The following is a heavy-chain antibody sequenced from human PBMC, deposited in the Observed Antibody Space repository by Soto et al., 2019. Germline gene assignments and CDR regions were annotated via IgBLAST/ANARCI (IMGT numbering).Heavy chain of an antibody. V-gene: IGHV1-24*01. J-gene: IGHJ6*02. Sequence: ASVKVSCKVSGYTLTELSMHWVRQAPGKGLEWMGGFDPEDGETIYAQKFQGRVTMTEDTSTDTAYMELSSLRSEDTAVYYCATSVENKRYYYYYGMDVWGQGTTVTVSS. CDR3: ATSVENKRYYYYYGMDV. CDR1: GYTLTELS. CDR2: FDPEDGET.